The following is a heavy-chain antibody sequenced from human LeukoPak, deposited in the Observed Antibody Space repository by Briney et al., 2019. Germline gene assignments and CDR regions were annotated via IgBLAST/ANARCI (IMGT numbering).Heavy chain of an antibody. V-gene: IGHV4-59*01. CDR1: GGSISDYH. D-gene: IGHD2-21*01. CDR3: ARDRTVSAGDGGFYYYGMDV. J-gene: IGHJ6*02. Sequence: SETLSLTCTVSGGSISDYHWSWIRQPPGKGLEWIGFIYYSGSTKYNPSLKSRVTISVETSKRQFSLRLRSVTAADTAVYYCARDRTVSAGDGGFYYYGMDVWGQGTTVTVSS. CDR2: IYYSGST.